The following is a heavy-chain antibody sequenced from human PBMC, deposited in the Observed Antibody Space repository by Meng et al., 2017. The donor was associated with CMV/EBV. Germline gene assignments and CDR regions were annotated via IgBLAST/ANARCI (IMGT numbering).Heavy chain of an antibody. D-gene: IGHD4-17*01. J-gene: IGHJ4*02. CDR2: INSDGSST. CDR1: GFTFSSYW. Sequence: GESLKISCAASGFTFSSYWMHWVRQAPGKGLVWVSRINSDGSSTSYADSVKGRFTISRDNAKNTLYLQMNSLRAEDTDVYYCVTQYGYWGQGTLVTVSS. CDR3: VTQYGY. V-gene: IGHV3-74*01.